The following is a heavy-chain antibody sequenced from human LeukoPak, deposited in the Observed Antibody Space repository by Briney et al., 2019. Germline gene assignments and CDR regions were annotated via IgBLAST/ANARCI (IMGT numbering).Heavy chain of an antibody. Sequence: LGGSLTLSCEVSGFPVRSRYMTWVRQAPGKGLKCVSVIYSGGSTYYIDSVRGRFTISRDISNSTMYLEMNDLRVEDTAMYYCASLEGGPTDGRWGQGTLVTVSS. CDR1: GFPVRSRY. J-gene: IGHJ4*02. CDR2: IYSGGST. D-gene: IGHD3-3*01. CDR3: ASLEGGPTDGR. V-gene: IGHV3-53*01.